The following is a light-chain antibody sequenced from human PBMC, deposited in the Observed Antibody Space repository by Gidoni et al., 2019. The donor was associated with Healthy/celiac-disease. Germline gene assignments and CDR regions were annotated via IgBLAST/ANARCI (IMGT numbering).Light chain of an antibody. CDR2: DAS. V-gene: IGKV1-33*01. CDR3: QQYDNLPGFT. Sequence: DIQMTQSTYSLSASVGDRVTITCQASQYISNYLNWYQQKPGKAPKLLIYDASNLETGVPSRFSGSGSGTDFTFTISCLQPEDIATYYCQQYDNLPGFTFGPGTKVDIK. CDR1: QYISNY. J-gene: IGKJ3*01.